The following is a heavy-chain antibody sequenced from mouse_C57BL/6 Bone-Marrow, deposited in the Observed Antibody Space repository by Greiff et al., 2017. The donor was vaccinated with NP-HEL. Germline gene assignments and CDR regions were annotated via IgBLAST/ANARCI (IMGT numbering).Heavy chain of an antibody. J-gene: IGHJ3*01. CDR2: INPNYGTT. V-gene: IGHV1-39*01. CDR1: GYSFTDYH. D-gene: IGHD1-1*01. CDR3: ARAPSNLVLRHFAY. Sequence: LQESGPELVKPGASVKISCKASGYSFTDYHMNWVKQSNGKSLEWIGVINPNYGTTSYNQKFKGKATLTVDQSSSTAYMQLNSLTSEDSAVYYCARAPSNLVLRHFAYWGQGTLVTVSA.